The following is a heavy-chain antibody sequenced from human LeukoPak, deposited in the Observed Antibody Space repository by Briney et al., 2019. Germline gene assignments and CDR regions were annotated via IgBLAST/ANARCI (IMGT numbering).Heavy chain of an antibody. V-gene: IGHV5-10-1*01. CDR2: IDPSDSYT. J-gene: IGHJ3*02. CDR1: GYNFTSYW. CDR3: ATSWGYYYDSSGYAFDI. Sequence: GESLKISCKGSGYNFTSYWISWVRQMPGKGLEWMGRIDPSDSYTNYSPSFQGHVTISTDKSVSTAFLQWSSLKASDTAMYYCATSWGYYYDSSGYAFDIWGQGTMVTVSS. D-gene: IGHD3-22*01.